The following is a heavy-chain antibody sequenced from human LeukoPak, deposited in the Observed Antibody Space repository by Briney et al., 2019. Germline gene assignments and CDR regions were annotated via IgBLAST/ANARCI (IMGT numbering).Heavy chain of an antibody. Sequence: SETLSLTCTVSGGSISSYYWGWIRQPPGKGPEWIGSIYSSGSTYYNPSLKSRATISVDTSKNQFSLNLSSVTAADTAVYYCATYDSPTTGDSWGQGLLVTVSA. CDR2: IYSSGST. CDR3: ATYDSPTTGDS. CDR1: GGSISSYY. J-gene: IGHJ4*02. D-gene: IGHD1-26*01. V-gene: IGHV4-39*01.